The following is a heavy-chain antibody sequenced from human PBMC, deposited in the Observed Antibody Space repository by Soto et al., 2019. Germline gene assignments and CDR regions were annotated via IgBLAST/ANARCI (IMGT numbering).Heavy chain of an antibody. D-gene: IGHD2-21*01. CDR3: VRGGGGGLFEH. J-gene: IGHJ4*02. Sequence: EVQLLDSGGGLVQPGGSLRLSCAASGFTFDTNGMTWVRQVPGKGLEWVSAISAGGGTTYYADPVKGRFTISRDNSKSSLFLQMNSLGVEDTAVYYCVRGGGGGLFEHWGQGVLVTVSS. CDR1: GFTFDTNG. CDR2: ISAGGGTT. V-gene: IGHV3-23*01.